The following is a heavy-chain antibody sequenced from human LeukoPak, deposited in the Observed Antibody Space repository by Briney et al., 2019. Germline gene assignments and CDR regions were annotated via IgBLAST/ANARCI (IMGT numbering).Heavy chain of an antibody. CDR3: ASRIATAGSVDY. D-gene: IGHD6-13*01. J-gene: IGHJ4*02. V-gene: IGHV3-53*01. Sequence: GGSLRLSCAASGFTVSSNYMSWVRQAPGKGLEWVSVIYSSGSTYYADSVKGRFTISRDNSKNTLHLQMNTLRAEDTAVYYCASRIATAGSVDYWDQGTLVTVSS. CDR1: GFTVSSNY. CDR2: IYSSGST.